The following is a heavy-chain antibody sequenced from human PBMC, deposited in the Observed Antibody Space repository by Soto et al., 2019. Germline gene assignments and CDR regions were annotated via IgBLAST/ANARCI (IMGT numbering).Heavy chain of an antibody. V-gene: IGHV4-34*01. Sequence: XATLSLTCAVYGGSFSGYQWTWIRQPPGKGLEWIGEINHRGSTNLNPSLGSRVTFLVDTSKNQFSLKLRSVTAADTAVYYCARGRQVAPSALFRRAGDYSLDVWGQGTTVTV. CDR2: INHRGST. CDR1: GGSFSGYQ. CDR3: ARGRQVAPSALFRRAGDYSLDV. J-gene: IGHJ6*02. D-gene: IGHD2-2*01.